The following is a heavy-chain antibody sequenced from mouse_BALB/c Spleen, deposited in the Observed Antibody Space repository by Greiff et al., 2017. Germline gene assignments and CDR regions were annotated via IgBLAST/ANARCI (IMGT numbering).Heavy chain of an antibody. CDR3: VRDSYYGSSSFAY. V-gene: IGHV2-9-2*01. J-gene: IGHJ3*01. D-gene: IGHD1-1*01. CDR1: GFSLTSYD. CDR2: IWTGGGT. Sequence: VKLVESGPGLVAPSQSLSITCTVSGFSLTSYDISWIRQPPGKGLEWLGVIWTGGGTNYNSAFMSRLSISKNNSKSQVFLKMNSMQTDDTAIYYCVRDSYYGSSSFAYWGQGTLVTVSA.